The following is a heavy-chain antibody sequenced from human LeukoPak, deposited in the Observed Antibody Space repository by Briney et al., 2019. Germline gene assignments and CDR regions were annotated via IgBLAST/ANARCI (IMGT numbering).Heavy chain of an antibody. J-gene: IGHJ6*02. D-gene: IGHD3-9*01. CDR3: ARSYSNTGYYYYGLDV. CDR2: IQYSGST. CDR1: GDSVSGISFY. Sequence: SETLSLTCTVSGDSVSGISFYWSWIRQPPGKGLQYIGYIQYSGSTNYNPSLKSRVTISVDTSKNQFSLKMSSVTAADTAVYYCARSYSNTGYYYYGLDVWGQGTPVTVSS. V-gene: IGHV4-61*01.